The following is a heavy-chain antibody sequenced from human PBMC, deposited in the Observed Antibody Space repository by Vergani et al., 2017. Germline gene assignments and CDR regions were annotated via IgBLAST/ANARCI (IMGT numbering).Heavy chain of an antibody. D-gene: IGHD3-10*01. CDR1: GFSLSTSGVG. CDR3: AHSSVVRGTHPSYDYYYMDV. CDR2: IYWNDDK. J-gene: IGHJ6*03. Sequence: QITLKESGPTLVKPTQTLTLTCTFSGFSLSTSGVGVGWIRQPPGKALEWLALIYWNDDKRYSPSLKSRLTITKDTTKTQVVLTMTNMDPVDTATYYCAHSSVVRGTHPSYDYYYMDVWGKGTTVTVSS. V-gene: IGHV2-5*01.